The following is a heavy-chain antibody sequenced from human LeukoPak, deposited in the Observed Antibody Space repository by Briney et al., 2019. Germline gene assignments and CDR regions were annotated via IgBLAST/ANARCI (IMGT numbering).Heavy chain of an antibody. D-gene: IGHD6-6*01. CDR3: ATKLYSSSSSSGY. CDR1: GYTFTDYY. V-gene: IGHV1-69-2*01. J-gene: IGHJ4*02. CDR2: VDPEDGET. Sequence: GASVKVSCKASGYTFTDYYMHWVQQAPRKGPEWMGRVDPEDGETIYAEKFQGRVTITADTSTDTAYMELSNLRSEDTAVYYCATKLYSSSSSSGYWGQGTLVTVSS.